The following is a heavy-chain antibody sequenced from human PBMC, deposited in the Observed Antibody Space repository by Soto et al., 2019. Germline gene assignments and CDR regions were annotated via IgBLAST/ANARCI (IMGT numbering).Heavy chain of an antibody. J-gene: IGHJ6*02. CDR2: ISYDGSNK. V-gene: IGHV3-30-3*01. D-gene: IGHD2-21*02. CDR3: AREQMSIEVVTAMVEYGMDV. CDR1: GFTFSSYA. Sequence: GGSLRLSCAASGFTFSSYAMHWVRQAPGKGLEWVAVISYDGSNKYYADSVKGRFTISRDNSKNTLYLQMNSLRAEDTAVYYCAREQMSIEVVTAMVEYGMDVWGQGTTVTVSS.